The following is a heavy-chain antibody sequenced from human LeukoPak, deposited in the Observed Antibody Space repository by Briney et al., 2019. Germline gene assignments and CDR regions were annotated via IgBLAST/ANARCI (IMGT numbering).Heavy chain of an antibody. D-gene: IGHD3-9*01. Sequence: SETLSLTCTASGXAISSYYGSWIRQPPGQGLEWIAYMFYSGTTNYNPSLRSRVTISLDTSKNQFSLKLTSVTAADTAVYYCARQLSDHTILTGLDYWGQGTLVTASS. CDR3: ARQLSDHTILTGLDY. CDR1: GXAISSYY. CDR2: MFYSGTT. V-gene: IGHV4-59*08. J-gene: IGHJ4*02.